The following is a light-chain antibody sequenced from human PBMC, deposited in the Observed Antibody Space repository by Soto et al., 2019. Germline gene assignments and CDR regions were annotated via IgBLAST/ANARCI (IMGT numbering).Light chain of an antibody. CDR1: QSVNNN. V-gene: IGKV3-11*01. CDR2: DIS. J-gene: IGKJ4*01. Sequence: EIVLTQSPAALSLYPGERATLSCRASQSVNNNFAWYQQKPGQAPRLLIYDISSRATGIPARFSGSGSGTDFTLTISSLEPEDFAIYYCQQRTNWPRLTFGGGTKVDIK. CDR3: QQRTNWPRLT.